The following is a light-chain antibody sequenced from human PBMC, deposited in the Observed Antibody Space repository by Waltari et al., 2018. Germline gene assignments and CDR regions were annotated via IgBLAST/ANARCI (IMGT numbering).Light chain of an antibody. CDR3: QQYYDWRRVT. CDR2: GAS. J-gene: IGKJ5*01. CDR1: QSVSGN. Sequence: EIVMTQSPATLSVSPGERATLSCRASQSVSGNLAWYQQKPGQAPRLLIYGASTRATGIAARFSGSASGKEFTLTISSLQSEDSAVYYCQQYYDWRRVTFGQGTRLEIK. V-gene: IGKV3D-15*01.